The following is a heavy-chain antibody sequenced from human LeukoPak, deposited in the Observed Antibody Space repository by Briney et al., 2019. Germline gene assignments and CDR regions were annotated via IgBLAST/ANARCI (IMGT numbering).Heavy chain of an antibody. Sequence: AGGSLRLSCAASKFTFSSYGMHWVRQAPGKGLEWVALISYDGSNEYYADSVKGRFTIFRDNSKNTLYLQMHSLRPEDTAMYFCAKDRTMIRGVIEAWGQGTLVTVSS. V-gene: IGHV3-30*18. CDR2: ISYDGSNE. D-gene: IGHD3-10*01. J-gene: IGHJ5*02. CDR1: KFTFSSYG. CDR3: AKDRTMIRGVIEA.